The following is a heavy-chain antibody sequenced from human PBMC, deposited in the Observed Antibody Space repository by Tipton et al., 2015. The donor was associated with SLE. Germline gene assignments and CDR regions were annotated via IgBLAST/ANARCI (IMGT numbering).Heavy chain of an antibody. V-gene: IGHV4-34*01. CDR3: ARDQRAMAAVDY. J-gene: IGHJ4*02. D-gene: IGHD6-19*01. CDR1: GGSFSGYY. Sequence: TLSLTCAVYGGSFSGYYWSWIRQPPGKGLEWIGEINHSGSTNYNPSLKSRVTISVDTSKNQFSLKLSSVTAADTAVYYCARDQRAMAAVDYWGQGTLVTVSS. CDR2: INHSGST.